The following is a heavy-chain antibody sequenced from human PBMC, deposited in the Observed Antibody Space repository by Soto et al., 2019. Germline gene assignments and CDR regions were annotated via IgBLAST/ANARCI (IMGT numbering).Heavy chain of an antibody. D-gene: IGHD3-16*01. Sequence: SQTLSLTCAISGDSVSNNTAAWNWIRQSQSRGLEWLGRTYYRSKWYNDYAESVSRRININPDTSKNQFSLHLNSVTPEDTAIYYCARCWFGNQVHWFDSRCQEALVTVSS. CDR1: GDSVSNNTAA. J-gene: IGHJ5*01. CDR2: TYYRSKWYN. V-gene: IGHV6-1*01. CDR3: ARCWFGNQVHWFDS.